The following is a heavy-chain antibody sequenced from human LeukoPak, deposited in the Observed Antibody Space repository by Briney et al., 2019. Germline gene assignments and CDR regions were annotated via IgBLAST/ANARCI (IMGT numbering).Heavy chain of an antibody. Sequence: GSLRLSCAASGFTFSSYSMNWVRQAPGKGLEWVSSISSSSSYIYYADSVKGRFTISRDNAKNSLYLQMNSLRAEDTAVYYCARRNPRELLEWLPTNHFDYWGQGTLVTVSS. CDR3: ARRNPRELLEWLPTNHFDY. V-gene: IGHV3-21*01. D-gene: IGHD3-3*01. CDR1: GFTFSSYS. CDR2: ISSSSSYI. J-gene: IGHJ4*02.